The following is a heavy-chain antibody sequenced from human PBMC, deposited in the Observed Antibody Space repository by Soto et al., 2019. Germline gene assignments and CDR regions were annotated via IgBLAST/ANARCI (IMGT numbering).Heavy chain of an antibody. CDR2: IHYSGTT. D-gene: IGHD6-13*01. J-gene: IGHJ4*02. CDR1: GGSMRNYF. CDR3: AAGEASSRNLAPYYLDF. Sequence: SETLSLTCTVSGGSMRNYFWTWIRQPPGKGLEWIGYIHYSGTTSFFPSYNPSLRSRVTISEDTSKDQFSLKLLSVTTADTAVYFCAAGEASSRNLAPYYLDFWGQGTLVTVSS. V-gene: IGHV4-59*01.